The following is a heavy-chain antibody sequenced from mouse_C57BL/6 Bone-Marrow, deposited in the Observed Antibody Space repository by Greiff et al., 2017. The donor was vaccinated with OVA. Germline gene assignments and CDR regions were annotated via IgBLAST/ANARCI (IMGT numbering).Heavy chain of an antibody. CDR3: TRNQATYYCAMDC. Sequence: VQLQQSGPELVRPGASVSLSCTASGYTFTGYDLHWVKQTPVHGLEWIVAIDPETGGTAYNQKFKGKAILTADTSSSTAYMELPSLTSEDSAVYYCTRNQATYYCAMDCWGQGTSVTVSS. CDR1: GYTFTGYD. V-gene: IGHV1-15*01. D-gene: IGHD3-2*02. CDR2: IDPETGGT. J-gene: IGHJ4*01.